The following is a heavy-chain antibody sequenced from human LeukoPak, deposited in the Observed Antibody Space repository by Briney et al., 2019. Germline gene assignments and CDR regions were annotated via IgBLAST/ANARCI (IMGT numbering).Heavy chain of an antibody. V-gene: IGHV3-64*01. CDR2: ISSNGGST. Sequence: GGSLRLSCAASGFTFSSYAMHWVRQAPGKGLEYVSAISSNGGSTYYATSVKGRFTISRDNSKNTLYLQMGSLRAEDMAVYYCARDEGMATPRGRETFDYWGQGTLVTVSS. CDR1: GFTFSSYA. J-gene: IGHJ4*02. CDR3: ARDEGMATPRGRETFDY. D-gene: IGHD5-24*01.